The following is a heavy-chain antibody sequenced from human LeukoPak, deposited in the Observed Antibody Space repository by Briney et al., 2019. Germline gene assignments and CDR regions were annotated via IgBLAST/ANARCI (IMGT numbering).Heavy chain of an antibody. V-gene: IGHV3-23*01. J-gene: IGHJ3*02. CDR3: AKDPWYYDSSGPLDI. CDR2: ISGSGGST. D-gene: IGHD3-22*01. CDR1: GXTFSSYA. Sequence: PGGSLRLSCAASGXTFSSYAMSWVRQAPGKGLEWVSAISGSGGSTYYADSVKGRFTISRDNSKNTLYLQMNSLRAEDTAVYYCAKDPWYYDSSGPLDIWGQGTMVTVSS.